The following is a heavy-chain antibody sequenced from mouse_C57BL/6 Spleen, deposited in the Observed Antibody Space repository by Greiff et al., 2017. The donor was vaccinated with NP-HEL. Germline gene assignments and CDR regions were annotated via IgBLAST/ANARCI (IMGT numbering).Heavy chain of an antibody. Sequence: EVKLVEPGGGLVKPGGSVKLSCAASGFTFSSYAMHWVRQTPEKRLEWVATISDGGSYTYYPDNVKGRFTFSRDNAKNKLYLQMSHLKSEDTAMYYCARERELGPGYFDYWGQGTTLTVSS. CDR2: ISDGGSYT. CDR3: ARERELGPGYFDY. V-gene: IGHV5-4*01. CDR1: GFTFSSYA. J-gene: IGHJ2*01.